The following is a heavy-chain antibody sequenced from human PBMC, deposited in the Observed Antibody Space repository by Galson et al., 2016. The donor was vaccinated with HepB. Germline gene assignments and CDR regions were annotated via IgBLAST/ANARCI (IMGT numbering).Heavy chain of an antibody. CDR2: INSDGSST. CDR1: GFTLRTYW. Sequence: SLRLSCAASGFTLRTYWMHWVRQAPGKGLVWVSRINSDGSSTSYADSVKGRFTISRDNAKNTLYLQMRSLRAEDTAVYYCARDSSSWSTPLWFDPWGQGTLVTVSS. CDR3: ARDSSSWSTPLWFDP. J-gene: IGHJ5*02. V-gene: IGHV3-74*01. D-gene: IGHD6-13*01.